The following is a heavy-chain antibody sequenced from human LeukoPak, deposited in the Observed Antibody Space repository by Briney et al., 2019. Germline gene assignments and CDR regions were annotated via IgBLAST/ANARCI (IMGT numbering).Heavy chain of an antibody. CDR1: GFTFSSYV. Sequence: GGSLRLSCAASGFTFSSYVMHWVRQAPGKGLEWVAIISYDGSNEYYADSVKGRFTISRDNSKNTLYLQMNSLRAEDTAVYYCAKEGSSWKSVFVGYYYYMDVWGKGTTVTISS. D-gene: IGHD6-13*01. CDR3: AKEGSSWKSVFVGYYYYMDV. J-gene: IGHJ6*03. V-gene: IGHV3-30*04. CDR2: ISYDGSNE.